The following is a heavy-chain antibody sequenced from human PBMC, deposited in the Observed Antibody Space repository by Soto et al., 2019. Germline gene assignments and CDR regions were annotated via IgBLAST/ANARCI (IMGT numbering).Heavy chain of an antibody. CDR2: MNNLGSST. Sequence: EVQLVESGGGLVQPGGSLRLSCAASGLAFTNAWMHWVRQGPGEGLVWVSGMNNLGSSTYYADSVKGRFTVSRDDTKNTVFLQMNSLRAADTGVYFCGTVFAHWGQGVLVTVSS. CDR1: GLAFTNAW. V-gene: IGHV3-74*01. CDR3: GTVFAH. J-gene: IGHJ4*02.